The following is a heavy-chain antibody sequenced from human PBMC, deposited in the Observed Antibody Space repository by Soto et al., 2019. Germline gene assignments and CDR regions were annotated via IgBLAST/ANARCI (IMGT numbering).Heavy chain of an antibody. CDR1: GYNFTGYY. V-gene: IGHV1-2*04. CDR3: ATAPMNFDKSDYHTYYCGMDV. Sequence: ASVKASCKASGYNFTGYYIHWVRQAPGQGLEWMGWINPNSGGTNFAQKFQGWLTMTSDTSISTAYMELSRLRSDDTAVYYCATAPMNFDKSDYHTYYCGMDVWGQGTTVTVS. D-gene: IGHD3-16*01. J-gene: IGHJ6*02. CDR2: INPNSGGT.